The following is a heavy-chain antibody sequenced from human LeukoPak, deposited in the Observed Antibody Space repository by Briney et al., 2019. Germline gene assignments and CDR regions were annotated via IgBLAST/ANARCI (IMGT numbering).Heavy chain of an antibody. V-gene: IGHV4-39*07. Sequence: SETLSLTCTVSGDSFTSVTDYWAWIRQPPGKGLEWIATGDYSGGTYYNPSLESRVAISADMSKNQFSLKLSSVTAADTAVYYCARAVDYYYYYMDVWGKGSTVTVSS. CDR3: ARAVDYYYYYMDV. CDR2: GDYSGGT. CDR1: GDSFTSVTDY. D-gene: IGHD2-15*01. J-gene: IGHJ6*03.